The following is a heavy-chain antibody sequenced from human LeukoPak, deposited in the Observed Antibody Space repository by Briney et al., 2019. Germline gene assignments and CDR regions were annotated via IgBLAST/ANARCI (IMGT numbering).Heavy chain of an antibody. CDR3: ARQTFGALYFDS. V-gene: IGHV4-61*02. CDR1: GGSISRGSYY. Sequence: SQTLSLTCVVSGGSISRGSYYWNWIRQPAGKGLEWMGRIYNSGSTNYNPSLKSRVTISADMSRNQLSLQLTSVTAADTAMYYCARQTFGALYFDSWGQGALVIVSS. CDR2: IYNSGST. J-gene: IGHJ4*02. D-gene: IGHD3-10*01.